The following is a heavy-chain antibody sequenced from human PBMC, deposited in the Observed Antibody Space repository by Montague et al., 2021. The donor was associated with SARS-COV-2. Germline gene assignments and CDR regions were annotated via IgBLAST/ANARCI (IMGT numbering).Heavy chain of an antibody. CDR2: IFYSGST. D-gene: IGHD3-3*01. V-gene: IGHV4-59*01. CDR3: ARDRQLYNSHSGFDS. Sequence: SETLSLTCTVSGGAISTYFWSWIRQPPVKGLVWIGYIFYSGSTNYSPSLKGRITISVDTSKNQFSLRLTSVTAADTAIYYCARDRQLYNSHSGFDSWGQGILVTVSS. CDR1: GGAISTYF. J-gene: IGHJ4*02.